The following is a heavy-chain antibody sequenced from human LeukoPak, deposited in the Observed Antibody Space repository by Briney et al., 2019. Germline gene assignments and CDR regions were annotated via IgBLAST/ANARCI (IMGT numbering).Heavy chain of an antibody. J-gene: IGHJ4*02. CDR2: ISSSGGTI. CDR1: GFSFSSYE. V-gene: IGHV3-48*03. D-gene: IGHD3-10*01. CDR3: AKDRRWFGEFFDY. Sequence: GGSLRLSCAASGFSFSSYEMNWVRQAPGKGLEWISYISSSGGTIYYADSVKGRFTISRDNSKNTLYLQMNSLRAEDTAVYYCAKDRRWFGEFFDYWGQGTLVTVSS.